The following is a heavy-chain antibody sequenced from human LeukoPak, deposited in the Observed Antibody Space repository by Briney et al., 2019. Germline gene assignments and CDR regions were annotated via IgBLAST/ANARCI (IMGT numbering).Heavy chain of an antibody. D-gene: IGHD1-1*01. CDR3: TWGRGYWNPGFCY. CDR1: GFTFGDYA. CDR2: IRSKAYGGTT. V-gene: IGHV3-49*03. J-gene: IGHJ4*01. Sequence: PGRSLRLSCTASGFTFGDYAMSWFRQAPGKGLEWVGFIRSKAYGGTTEYAASVKGRFTISRDDSKSIAYLQMNSLKTEDTAVYFCTWGRGYWNPGFCYWGQGTLVTVSS.